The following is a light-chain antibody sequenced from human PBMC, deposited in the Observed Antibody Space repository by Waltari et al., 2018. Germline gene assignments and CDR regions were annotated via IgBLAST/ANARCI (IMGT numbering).Light chain of an antibody. J-gene: IGLJ2*01. CDR3: QSYDTSLSVV. V-gene: IGLV1-40*01. CDR1: GSNIGAGYD. Sequence: QSVLTQPPSVSGAPGQRVTISCTGSGSNIGAGYDVHWYQQLPGKAPKLLIYGINTRPSGVPDRVFGSQSGTSASLALTGLRAGDEAEYYCQSYDTSLSVVFGGGTKLTVL. CDR2: GIN.